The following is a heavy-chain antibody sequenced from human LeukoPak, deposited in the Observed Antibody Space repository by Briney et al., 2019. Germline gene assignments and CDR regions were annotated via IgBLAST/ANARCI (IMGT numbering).Heavy chain of an antibody. V-gene: IGHV3-48*03. D-gene: IGHD2-15*01. Sequence: GGSLRLSCAVSGFTFSSYEMNWVRQAPGKGLEWVSYISSRGTTIYYVDSVKGRFTISRDNAKNSLYLQMNSLRAEDTALYYGARVRSGLHMDVWGQGTTVTVSS. CDR3: ARVRSGLHMDV. J-gene: IGHJ6*02. CDR2: ISSRGTTI. CDR1: GFTFSSYE.